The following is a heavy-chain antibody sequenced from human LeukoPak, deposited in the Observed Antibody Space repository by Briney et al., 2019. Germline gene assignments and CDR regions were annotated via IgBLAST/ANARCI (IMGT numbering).Heavy chain of an antibody. J-gene: IGHJ4*02. V-gene: IGHV4-39*01. CDR3: ARRQAQWLGCFDY. D-gene: IGHD6-19*01. CDR1: GGSISSSSYY. Sequence: SETLSLTCTVSGGSISSSSYYWGWIRQPPGKGLEWIGSIYYSGSTYYNPSLKSRVTISVDTSKNQFSLKLSSVTAADTAVYYCARRQAQWLGCFDYWGQGTLVTASS. CDR2: IYYSGST.